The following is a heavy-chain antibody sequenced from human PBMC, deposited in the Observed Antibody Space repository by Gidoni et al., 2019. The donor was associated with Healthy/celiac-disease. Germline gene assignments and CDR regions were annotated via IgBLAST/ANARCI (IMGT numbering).Heavy chain of an antibody. CDR2: ISGSGGST. CDR3: AKALNDYYDSSGYYLEFDY. J-gene: IGHJ4*02. Sequence: EVQLLESGGGLVQPGGSLRLSCAAPGFTFSSYALSWVRQAPGKGLEWVSAISGSGGSTYYADSVKGRFTISRDNSKNTLYLQMNSLRAEDTAVYYCAKALNDYYDSSGYYLEFDYWGQGTLVTVSS. CDR1: GFTFSSYA. V-gene: IGHV3-23*01. D-gene: IGHD3-22*01.